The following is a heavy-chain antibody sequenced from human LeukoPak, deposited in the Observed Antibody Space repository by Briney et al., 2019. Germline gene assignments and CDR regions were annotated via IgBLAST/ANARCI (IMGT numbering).Heavy chain of an antibody. D-gene: IGHD2-2*01. CDR2: IKQDGSEK. J-gene: IGHJ6*02. CDR3: ARDRYCSSTSCYYYGMDV. V-gene: IGHV3-7*01. Sequence: WIRQPPGKGLEWVANIKQDGSEKYYVDSVKGRFTISRDNAKNSLYPQMNSLRAEDTAVYYCARDRYCSSTSCYYYGMDVWGQGTTVTVSS.